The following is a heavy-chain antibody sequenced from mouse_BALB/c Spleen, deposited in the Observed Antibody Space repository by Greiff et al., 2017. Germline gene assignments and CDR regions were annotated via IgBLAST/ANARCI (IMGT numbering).Heavy chain of an antibody. CDR2: IDPANGNT. J-gene: IGHJ4*01. CDR3: AYGNYGYAMDY. D-gene: IGHD2-1*01. V-gene: IGHV14-3*02. CDR1: GFNFKDTY. Sequence: VQLQQSGAELVKPGASVKLSCTASGFNFKDTYMHWVKQRPEQGLEWIGRIDPANGNTKYDPKFQGKATITADTSSNTAYLQLSSLTSEDTAVYYCAYGNYGYAMDYWGQGTSVTVSS.